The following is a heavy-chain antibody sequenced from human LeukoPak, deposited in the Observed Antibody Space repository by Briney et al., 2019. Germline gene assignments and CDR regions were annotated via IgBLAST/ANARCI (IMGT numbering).Heavy chain of an antibody. D-gene: IGHD1-1*01. CDR3: AIGLGTAEIYVYYFDY. CDR2: IYPGDSDT. Sequence: GESLKISCKGSGYSFTSYWIGWVRQMPGKGLEWMGIIYPGDSDTRYSPSFQGQVTISADKSISTAYLQWSSLKASDTAMYYCAIGLGTAEIYVYYFDYWGQGTLVTVSS. J-gene: IGHJ4*02. V-gene: IGHV5-51*01. CDR1: GYSFTSYW.